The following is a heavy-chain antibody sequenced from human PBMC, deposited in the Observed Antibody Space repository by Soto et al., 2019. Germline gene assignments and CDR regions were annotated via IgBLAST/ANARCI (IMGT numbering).Heavy chain of an antibody. CDR2: MNPNSGNT. J-gene: IGHJ3*02. Sequence: ASVKVYCKSSGGTFSSYASNWVRQATGQVLEWMGWMNPNSGNTGYAQKFQGRVTMTRNTSISTAYMELSSLRSEDTAVYYCARAQIPDYDILTGYYFQADDAFDIWGQGTMVTVSS. D-gene: IGHD3-9*01. CDR3: ARAQIPDYDILTGYYFQADDAFDI. V-gene: IGHV1-8*02. CDR1: GGTFSSYA.